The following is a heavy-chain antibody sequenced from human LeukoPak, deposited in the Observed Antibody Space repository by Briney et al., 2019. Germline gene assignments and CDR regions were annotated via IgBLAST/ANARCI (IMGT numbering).Heavy chain of an antibody. Sequence: GGSLRPSCAAAGFTFGDFGMHWVRQAPGKGLEWVALIWKDGSDEFYADSVKGRFTISRDNSRNTLSLQMSSLRGEDTAVYYCAREEAFQLEASLDQWGQGTLVAVSS. J-gene: IGHJ4*02. D-gene: IGHD3-3*01. CDR1: GFTFGDFG. V-gene: IGHV3-33*01. CDR3: AREEAFQLEASLDQ. CDR2: IWKDGSDE.